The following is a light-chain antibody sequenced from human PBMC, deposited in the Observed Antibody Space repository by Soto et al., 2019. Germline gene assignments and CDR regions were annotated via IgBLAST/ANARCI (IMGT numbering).Light chain of an antibody. V-gene: IGKV3-20*01. Sequence: EIVLTQSPGTLSLSPGERATLSCRASQSVSRSYLAWYRQKSGQAPRLLIYGASSRATGIPDRFSGSGSGTDFTLTISRLEPEDFAVYYCQQYGSSPRTFGRGTKVDIK. CDR1: QSVSRSY. CDR2: GAS. CDR3: QQYGSSPRT. J-gene: IGKJ1*01.